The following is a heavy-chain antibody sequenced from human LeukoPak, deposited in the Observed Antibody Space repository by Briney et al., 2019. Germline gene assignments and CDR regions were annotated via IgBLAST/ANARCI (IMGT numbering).Heavy chain of an antibody. V-gene: IGHV3-74*01. D-gene: IGHD1-26*01. CDR2: INSDGSTT. CDR1: GFTFSGYW. Sequence: GGSLRLSCAASGFTFSGYWMHWVRQAPGKGLVWVSRINSDGSTTSYADSVKGRFTISTDNSKNTLYLQMNSLRAEDTAVYYCAKASGSGYGKGYFDYWGQGTLVTVSS. J-gene: IGHJ4*02. CDR3: AKASGSGYGKGYFDY.